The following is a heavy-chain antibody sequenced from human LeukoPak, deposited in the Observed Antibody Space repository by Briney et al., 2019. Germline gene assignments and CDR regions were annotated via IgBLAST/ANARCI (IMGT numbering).Heavy chain of an antibody. CDR1: AGSLSSGGHY. J-gene: IGHJ4*02. CDR2: IHHSGST. CDR3: ARGGNRFGGFYFDY. V-gene: IGHV4-31*03. Sequence: SETLSLTCTVSAGSLSSGGHYWSWIRQFPGTGLESIGFIHHSGSTRHNPSLKNRVAISIDTSKNQFALKLTSVTAADTAVYYCARGGNRFGGFYFDYWGQGTLVTVSS. D-gene: IGHD3-10*01.